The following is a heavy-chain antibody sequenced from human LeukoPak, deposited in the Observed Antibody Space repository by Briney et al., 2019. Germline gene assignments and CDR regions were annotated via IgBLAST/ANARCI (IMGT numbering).Heavy chain of an antibody. V-gene: IGHV3-21*01. J-gene: IGHJ5*02. D-gene: IGHD5-18*01. CDR2: ISSSSSYI. Sequence: GGSLRLSCAASGFTSSSYSMNWVRQAPGKGLEWVSSISSSSSYIYYADSVKGRFTFSRDNAKNSLYLQMNSLRAEDTAVYYCARDWGTAMGSNWFDPWGQGTLVTVSS. CDR3: ARDWGTAMGSNWFDP. CDR1: GFTSSSYS.